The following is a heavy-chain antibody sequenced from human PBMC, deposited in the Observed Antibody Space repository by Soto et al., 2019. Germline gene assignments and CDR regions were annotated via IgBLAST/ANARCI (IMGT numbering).Heavy chain of an antibody. V-gene: IGHV4-59*12. CDR1: GDSIRGYH. CDR3: AKGKETLSFGES. Sequence: SETLSLTCTVSGDSIRGYHWTWIRQPPGQGLEWIGYIFYSGNTDYNPSLKSRATISADTSKNQFSLKLSSVTAADTAVYYCAKGKETLSFGESWSQGTLVTVSS. J-gene: IGHJ5*01. D-gene: IGHD3-10*01. CDR2: IFYSGNT.